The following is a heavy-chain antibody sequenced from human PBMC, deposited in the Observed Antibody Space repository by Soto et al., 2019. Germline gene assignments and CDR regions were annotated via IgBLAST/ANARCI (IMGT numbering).Heavy chain of an antibody. V-gene: IGHV3-23*01. CDR2: ISGSGGST. J-gene: IGHJ2*01. D-gene: IGHD4-17*01. Sequence: EVQLLESGGGLVQPGGSLRLSCAASGFTFSSYAMSWVRQAPGKGLEWVSGISGSGGSTYYADSVKGRFTISRDNSKNTLYLQMNSLRAEDTAVYYCAKVTTISYWYFDLWGRGTLVTVSS. CDR1: GFTFSSYA. CDR3: AKVTTISYWYFDL.